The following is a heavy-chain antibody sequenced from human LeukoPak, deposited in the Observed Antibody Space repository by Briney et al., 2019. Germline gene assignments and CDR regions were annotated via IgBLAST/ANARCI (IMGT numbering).Heavy chain of an antibody. CDR1: GYTFTGYN. V-gene: IGHV1-2*02. CDR3: ARGVRYSNYMDV. J-gene: IGHJ6*03. D-gene: IGHD5-12*01. CDR2: INPDTGGT. Sequence: ASVSVSRTCSGYTFTGYNLHRVRHAPGQGLELQGWINPDTGGTNYEQKFQGRVTVTRDTSISTAYMELSRLQSDDTAVYYCARGVRYSNYMDVWGKGTTVTVSS.